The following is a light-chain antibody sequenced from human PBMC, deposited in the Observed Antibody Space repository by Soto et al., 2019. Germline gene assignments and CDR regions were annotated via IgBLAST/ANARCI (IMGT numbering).Light chain of an antibody. CDR2: DVS. CDR3: SSYTTSSTEV. V-gene: IGLV2-14*03. J-gene: IGLJ1*01. CDR1: SSDVGSYNY. Sequence: QSVLTQPASVSGSPGQSIAISCTGTSSDVGSYNYVSWYQHHPGKAPKLIIYDVSSRPSGVSNRFSGSKSGNTASLTISGLQAEDEADYYCSSYTTSSTEVFGTGTKVTVL.